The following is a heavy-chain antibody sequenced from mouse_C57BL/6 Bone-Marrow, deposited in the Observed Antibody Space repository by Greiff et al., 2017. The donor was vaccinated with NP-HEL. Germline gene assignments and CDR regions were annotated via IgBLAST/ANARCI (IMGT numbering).Heavy chain of an antibody. J-gene: IGHJ3*01. Sequence: EVKLMESGGGLVKPGGSLKLSCAASGFTFSSYAMSWVRQTPEKRLEWVATISDGGSYTYYPDNVKGRFTISRDNAKNNLYLQMSHLKSEDTAMYYCARDTAQDSWFAYWGQGTLVTVSA. CDR1: GFTFSSYA. V-gene: IGHV5-4*01. CDR2: ISDGGSYT. CDR3: ARDTAQDSWFAY. D-gene: IGHD3-2*02.